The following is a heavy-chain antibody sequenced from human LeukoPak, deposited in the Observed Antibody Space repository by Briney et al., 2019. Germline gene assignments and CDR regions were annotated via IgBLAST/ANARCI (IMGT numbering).Heavy chain of an antibody. Sequence: QSGGSLRLSCAASGFTVSSNYMSWVRQAPGKGQEWVSVIYSGGSTYYADSVKGRFTISRDNSKNTLYLQMNSLRAEDTAVYYCAKDFSDDCSSTSCFKGSFDPWGQGTLVTVSS. CDR1: GFTVSSNY. D-gene: IGHD2-2*01. J-gene: IGHJ5*02. CDR3: AKDFSDDCSSTSCFKGSFDP. V-gene: IGHV3-53*01. CDR2: IYSGGST.